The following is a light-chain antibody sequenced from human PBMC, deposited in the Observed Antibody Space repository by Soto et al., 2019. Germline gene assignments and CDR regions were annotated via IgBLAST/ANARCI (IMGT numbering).Light chain of an antibody. V-gene: IGLV1-44*01. CDR2: SDD. J-gene: IGLJ3*02. CDR1: SSNVGSNT. Sequence: QSVLTQPPSASGTPGQRVTISCYGSSSNVGSNTVSWYQQLPGTAPKVLIYSDDQRPSGVPDRFSGSRSGSSASLAISGLQSGDEADYYCASWEDSLNGWVIGGGTKRTVL. CDR3: ASWEDSLNGWV.